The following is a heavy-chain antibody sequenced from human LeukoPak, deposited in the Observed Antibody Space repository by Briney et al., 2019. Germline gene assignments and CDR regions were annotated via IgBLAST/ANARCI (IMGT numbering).Heavy chain of an antibody. J-gene: IGHJ4*02. CDR1: GFAFSTYS. D-gene: IGHD2-15*01. CDR2: IRSGSTII. Sequence: GGSLRLSCAASGFAFSTYSMDWLRQAPGKGLEWVSYIRSGSTIIHYADSVKGRFTMSRDNGKNSLYLQMNSLRPEDTAVYYCARNGALGDCSGGSCPLDYWGQGTLVSVSS. V-gene: IGHV3-48*01. CDR3: ARNGALGDCSGGSCPLDY.